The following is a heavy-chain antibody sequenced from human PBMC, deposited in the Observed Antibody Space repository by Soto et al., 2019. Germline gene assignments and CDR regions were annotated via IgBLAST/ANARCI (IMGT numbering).Heavy chain of an antibody. CDR3: TTLLVREPTSYYYYYMDV. J-gene: IGHJ6*03. CDR1: GFTFSNAW. CDR2: IKSKTDGGTT. D-gene: IGHD1-1*01. V-gene: IGHV3-15*01. Sequence: GGSLRLSCAASGFTFSNAWMSWVRQAPGKGLEWVGRIKSKTDGGTTDYAAPVKGRFTISRDDSKNTLYLQMNSLKTEDTAVYYCTTLLVREPTSYYYYYMDVWGKGTTVTVSS.